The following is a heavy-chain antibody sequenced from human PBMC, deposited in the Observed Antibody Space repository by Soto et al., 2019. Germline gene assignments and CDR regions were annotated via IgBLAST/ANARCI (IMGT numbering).Heavy chain of an antibody. D-gene: IGHD6-6*01. CDR3: ARGGYSSSWEFDF. Sequence: QVQLVQSGAEVKKPGASLRVSCKASGYTFTTYDINWVRQTPGQGLEWMGWVSPHSGSTGFAQKFQGRLTMTTNTTITTAYMDLISLRSGDSAVYFCARGGYSSSWEFDFWGQGTLVTVS. J-gene: IGHJ4*02. V-gene: IGHV1-8*01. CDR1: GYTFTTYD. CDR2: VSPHSGST.